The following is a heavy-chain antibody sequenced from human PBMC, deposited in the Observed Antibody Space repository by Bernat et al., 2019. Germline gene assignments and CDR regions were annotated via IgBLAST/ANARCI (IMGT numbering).Heavy chain of an antibody. CDR2: LNPNSGGT. CDR1: GYTFTGYY. Sequence: QVQLVQSGAEVKKPGASVKVSCKASGYTFTGYYMHWVRQAPGQGLEWMGWLNPNSGGTNYAQKFQVWITRTTVTSVSTAYMELSRMRSDDTAVYYLARELLGDYDILTGYYYGPSFDDWGQGTLVTVSS. CDR3: ARELLGDYDILTGYYYGPSFDD. J-gene: IGHJ4*02. V-gene: IGHV1-2*04. D-gene: IGHD3-9*01.